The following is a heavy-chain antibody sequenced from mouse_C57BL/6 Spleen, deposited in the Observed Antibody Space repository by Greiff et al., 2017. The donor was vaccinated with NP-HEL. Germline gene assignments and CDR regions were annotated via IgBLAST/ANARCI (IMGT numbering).Heavy chain of an antibody. J-gene: IGHJ2*01. CDR2: IDPSDSYT. Sequence: QVQLKQPGAELVMPGASVKLSCKASGYTFTSYWMHWVKQRPGQGLEWIGEIDPSDSYTNYNQKFKGKSTLTVDKSSSTAYMQLSSLTSEDSAVYYCARMRGGLPFDYWGQGTTLTVSS. V-gene: IGHV1-69*01. D-gene: IGHD2-4*01. CDR1: GYTFTSYW. CDR3: ARMRGGLPFDY.